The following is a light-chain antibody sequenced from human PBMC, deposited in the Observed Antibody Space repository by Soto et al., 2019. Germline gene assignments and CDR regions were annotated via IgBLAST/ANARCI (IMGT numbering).Light chain of an antibody. CDR2: GAS. CDR1: LTMNTY. CDR3: QQGYGTLI. J-gene: IGKJ3*01. V-gene: IGKV1-39*01. Sequence: DIQMTQSPSSLSASVGDRVTITCRASLTMNTYLNWYQQKVGKAPKLLIYGASKLQRGVPSRFSGSGSGTDFTLTISSLQPEDFATYYCQQGYGTLIFGPGTKVDMK.